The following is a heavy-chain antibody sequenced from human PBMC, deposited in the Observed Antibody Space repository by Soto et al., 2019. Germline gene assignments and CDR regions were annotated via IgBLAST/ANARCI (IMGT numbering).Heavy chain of an antibody. CDR1: GFSLSTRGVA. V-gene: IGHV2-5*01. CDR2: IYGNDDK. Sequence: QITLKESGPPLVKPTQTLTLTCTFSGFSLSTRGVAVSWIRQPPGKALEWLALIYGNDDKRYSPSLKTRLTITIDTSKNQVVLTMTNMDPVDTATYYCAHRQTSTFDSWGPGTMVTVSS. J-gene: IGHJ3*02. D-gene: IGHD2-2*01. CDR3: AHRQTSTFDS.